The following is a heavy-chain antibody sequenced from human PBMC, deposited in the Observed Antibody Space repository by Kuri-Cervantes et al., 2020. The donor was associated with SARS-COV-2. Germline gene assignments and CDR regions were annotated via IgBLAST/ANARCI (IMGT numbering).Heavy chain of an antibody. Sequence: SQTLSLTRAVYGGSFSGYYWSWIRQPPGKGLEWIGEINHSGSTNYNPSLKSRVTISVDTSKNQFSLKLSSLTAADTAVYYCAARGSSSGENYYYYGMDVWGQGTTVTVSS. V-gene: IGHV4-34*01. CDR3: AARGSSSGENYYYYGMDV. J-gene: IGHJ6*02. CDR1: GGSFSGYY. D-gene: IGHD6-6*01. CDR2: INHSGST.